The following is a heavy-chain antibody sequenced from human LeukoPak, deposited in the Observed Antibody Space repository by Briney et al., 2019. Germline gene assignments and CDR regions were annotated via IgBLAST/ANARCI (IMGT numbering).Heavy chain of an antibody. CDR2: IYYSGST. CDR1: GGSISSYY. D-gene: IGHD5-24*01. CDR3: ARDHGWPDGSLSD. V-gene: IGHV4-59*01. J-gene: IGHJ4*02. Sequence: PSETLSLTCTVSGGSISSYYWSWIRQPPGKGLVWIGYIYYSGSTNYNPSLKSRVTISVDTSKNQFSLKLSSVTAADTAVYYCARDHGWPDGSLSDWGQGTLVTVSS.